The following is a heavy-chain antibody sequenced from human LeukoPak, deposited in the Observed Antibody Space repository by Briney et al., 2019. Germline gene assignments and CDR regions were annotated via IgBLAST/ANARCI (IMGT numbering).Heavy chain of an antibody. J-gene: IGHJ2*01. CDR3: ATMLGYCSGGSCYWYFDL. V-gene: IGHV4-59*01. D-gene: IGHD2-15*01. CDR2: IYYNGST. Sequence: SETLSLTCTVSGGSISSYYWSWIRQPPGKGLEWIGYIYYNGSTNYNPSLKSRVTISVDTSKNQFSLKLNSVTAADTAVYYCATMLGYCSGGSCYWYFDLWGRGTLVTVSS. CDR1: GGSISSYY.